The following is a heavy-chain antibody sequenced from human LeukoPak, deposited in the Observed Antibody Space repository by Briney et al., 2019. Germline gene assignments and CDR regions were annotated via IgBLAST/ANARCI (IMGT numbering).Heavy chain of an antibody. Sequence: GGSLRLSCAASGFTFSSYAMSWVRQAPGKGLEWVSAISGSGGSTYYADSVKGRFTISRDNSKNTLYLQMNSLRAEDTAVYYCAKVSYSVRYGRYGYFDYWGQGTLVTVSS. J-gene: IGHJ4*02. CDR1: GFTFSSYA. CDR2: ISGSGGST. V-gene: IGHV3-23*01. D-gene: IGHD5-12*01. CDR3: AKVSYSVRYGRYGYFDY.